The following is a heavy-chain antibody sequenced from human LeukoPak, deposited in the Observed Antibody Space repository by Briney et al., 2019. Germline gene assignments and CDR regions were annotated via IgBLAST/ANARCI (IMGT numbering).Heavy chain of an antibody. CDR1: GFTVSSNY. J-gene: IGHJ1*01. V-gene: IGHV3-23*01. CDR3: AKEGLDYVFFQH. CDR2: ISGSGGST. D-gene: IGHD4-17*01. Sequence: GGSLRLSCAASGFTVSSNYMSWVRQAPGKGLEWVSAISGSGGSTYYADSVKGRFTISRDNSKNTLYLQMNSLRAEDTAVYYCAKEGLDYVFFQHWGQGTLVTVSS.